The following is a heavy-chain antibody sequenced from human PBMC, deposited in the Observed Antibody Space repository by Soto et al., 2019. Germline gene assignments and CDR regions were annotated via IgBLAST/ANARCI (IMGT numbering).Heavy chain of an antibody. V-gene: IGHV3-23*01. CDR1: GFTFRSYA. J-gene: IGHJ5*02. CDR3: AKDPTRYCISTSCSLNWFDP. D-gene: IGHD2-2*01. CDR2: ISDSAGNT. Sequence: GGALRLSCAASGFTFRSYAMSWVRQAPGKGLEWVSTISDSAGNTFYADSVKGRFTISRDNSKNTLYLQMNSLRAEDTAVYYCAKDPTRYCISTSCSLNWFDPWGQGTLVTVSS.